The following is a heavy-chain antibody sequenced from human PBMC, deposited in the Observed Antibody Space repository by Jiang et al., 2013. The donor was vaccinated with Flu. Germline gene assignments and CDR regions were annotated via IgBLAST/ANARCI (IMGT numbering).Heavy chain of an antibody. Sequence: GAEVKKPGSSVKVSCKASGGTFNNYAINWVRQAPGQGLEWMGGIIPLFNTANYAQNFQGRVTITADKSTTTAYMELSSLRSEDTAVYYCARASSDCSRISCPFDYWGQGTLVTVSS. J-gene: IGHJ4*02. CDR2: IIPLFNTA. D-gene: IGHD2-15*01. CDR3: ARASSDCSRISCPFDY. V-gene: IGHV1-69*06. CDR1: GGTFNNYA.